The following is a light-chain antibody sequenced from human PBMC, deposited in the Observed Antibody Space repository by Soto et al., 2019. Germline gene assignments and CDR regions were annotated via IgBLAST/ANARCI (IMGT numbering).Light chain of an antibody. Sequence: DIQMTQAPSTLSASVGDRVTITCRASQSINAWLAWYQQKPGKAPKLLIYDVSTLDSGVPSRFSGSASGTEFTLTISSLESDDFATYYCQQVNRYPRTFGQGTKVDIK. CDR2: DVS. CDR1: QSINAW. J-gene: IGKJ2*01. CDR3: QQVNRYPRT. V-gene: IGKV1-5*01.